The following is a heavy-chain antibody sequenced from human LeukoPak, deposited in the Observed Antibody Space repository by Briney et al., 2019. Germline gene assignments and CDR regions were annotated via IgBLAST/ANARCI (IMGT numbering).Heavy chain of an antibody. CDR2: ISDNGGRT. Sequence: PGGSLRLSCAASGFTFSAYTMHWVRQAPGKGLEYVSVISDNGGRTFYANSVKGRFTISRDNSKNTLYLQMGSLTPGDMAVYYCARGARAAFDIWGQGTMVTVSS. J-gene: IGHJ3*02. CDR1: GFTFSAYT. CDR3: ARGARAAFDI. V-gene: IGHV3-64*01.